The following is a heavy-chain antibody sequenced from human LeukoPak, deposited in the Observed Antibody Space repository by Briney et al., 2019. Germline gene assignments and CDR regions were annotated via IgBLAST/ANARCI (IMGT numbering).Heavy chain of an antibody. J-gene: IGHJ4*02. Sequence: GGSLRLSCVGSGFTFSSYWMTWVRQAPGKGLERVANIKDDGSEKYSVDSVKGRFTISRDNAKNLLYLQMSSLRVEDTAVYYCARARIDYWGQGTLVTVSS. D-gene: IGHD1-14*01. CDR1: GFTFSSYW. V-gene: IGHV3-7*04. CDR3: ARARIDY. CDR2: IKDDGSEK.